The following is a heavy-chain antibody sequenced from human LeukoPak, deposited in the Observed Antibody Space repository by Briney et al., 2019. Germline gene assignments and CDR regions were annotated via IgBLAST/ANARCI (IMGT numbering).Heavy chain of an antibody. J-gene: IGHJ6*02. Sequence: GGSLRLSCAASGFTFSRLGIHWVRQAPGKGLQWVALTSYDGSKTYYAASVKDRFTISRDNSKNTLYLQMNSLRTDDTAVYYCARDSQRWSLENFYAMDVWGQGTTVSVSS. CDR3: ARDSQRWSLENFYAMDV. D-gene: IGHD1-1*01. V-gene: IGHV3-30*03. CDR1: GFTFSRLG. CDR2: TSYDGSKT.